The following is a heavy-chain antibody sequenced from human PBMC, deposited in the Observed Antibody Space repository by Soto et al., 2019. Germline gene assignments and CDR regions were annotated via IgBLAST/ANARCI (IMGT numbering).Heavy chain of an antibody. CDR3: AKGKAADLFDY. J-gene: IGHJ4*02. D-gene: IGHD6-13*01. CDR1: GGTFSSYA. CDR2: ISGSGGST. Sequence: SCKASGGTFSSYAMSWVRQAPGKGLEWVSAISGSGGSTYYADSVKGRFTISRDNSKNTLYLQMNSLRAEDTAVYYCAKGKAADLFDYWGQGTLVTVSS. V-gene: IGHV3-23*01.